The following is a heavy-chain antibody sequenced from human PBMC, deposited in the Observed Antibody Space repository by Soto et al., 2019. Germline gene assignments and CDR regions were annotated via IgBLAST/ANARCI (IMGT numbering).Heavy chain of an antibody. Sequence: QVQLVESGGGVVQPGRSLRLSCAASGFTFSSYGMHWVRQAPGKGLEWVAVIWYDGSNKYYADSVKGRFTISRDNSKNTPYLQMNILRAEDTAVYYCARAPGSGGSCDYWAQGTLVTVSS. CDR2: IWYDGSNK. D-gene: IGHD2-15*01. J-gene: IGHJ4*01. V-gene: IGHV3-33*01. CDR3: ARAPGSGGSCDY. CDR1: GFTFSSYG.